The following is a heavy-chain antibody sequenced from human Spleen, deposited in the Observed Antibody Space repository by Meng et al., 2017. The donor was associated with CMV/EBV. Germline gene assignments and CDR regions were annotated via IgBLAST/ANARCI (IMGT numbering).Heavy chain of an antibody. V-gene: IGHV3-33*01. CDR2: IWYDGTDK. CDR1: GFTFSNYG. CDR3: ARDEVRFLEWSYGMDV. Sequence: GESLKISCAASGFTFSNYGMHWVRQAPGKGLEWVAFIWYDGTDKSYADSVKGGFTISRDNSKNQLFLQMNSLRAEDTAVYYCARDEVRFLEWSYGMDVWGQGTTVTVSS. D-gene: IGHD3-3*01. J-gene: IGHJ6*02.